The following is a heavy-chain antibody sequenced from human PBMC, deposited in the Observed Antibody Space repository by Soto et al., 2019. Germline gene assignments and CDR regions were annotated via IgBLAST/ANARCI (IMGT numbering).Heavy chain of an antibody. J-gene: IGHJ6*02. V-gene: IGHV4-4*02. CDR2: IYHSGST. D-gene: IGHD3-10*01. CDR3: ARGSGRQVYNYYGMDV. Sequence: QVQLQESGPGLVKPSGTLSLTCAVSGGSISSSNWWSWVRQSPGKGLEWIGEIYHSGSTNYNPSLKSRVTTSVDKSKTQFSLKLSSVTAADTAVYYCARGSGRQVYNYYGMDVWGQGTTVTVSS. CDR1: GGSISSSNW.